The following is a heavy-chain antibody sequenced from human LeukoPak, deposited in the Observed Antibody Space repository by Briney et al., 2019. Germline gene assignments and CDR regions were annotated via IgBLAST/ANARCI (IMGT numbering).Heavy chain of an antibody. CDR1: GYTFTAYY. V-gene: IGHV1-2*02. CDR2: IKPDSGSS. J-gene: IGHJ4*02. CDR3: ARARVPIAVAGLYYFDY. D-gene: IGHD6-19*01. Sequence: ASVKVSCKASGYTFTAYYIHWLRQAPGQGPEWMGWIKPDSGSSHYAQKFQGRVTMTRDTSSSSAYMDLTRLESGDTAVYYCARARVPIAVAGLYYFDYWGQGALVTVSS.